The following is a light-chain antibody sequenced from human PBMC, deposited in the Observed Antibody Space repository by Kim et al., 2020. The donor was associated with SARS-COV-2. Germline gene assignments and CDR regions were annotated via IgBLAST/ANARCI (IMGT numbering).Light chain of an antibody. CDR3: QVWDSSSDHWV. V-gene: IGLV3-21*04. CDR1: NIGSKS. Sequence: PGKTARITCGGNNIGSKSVPLYQQKPGQAPVLVIYYDSDRPSGIPEGFSGSNSGNTATLTISRVEAGDEADYYCQVWDSSSDHWVFGGGTQLTVL. J-gene: IGLJ3*02. CDR2: YDS.